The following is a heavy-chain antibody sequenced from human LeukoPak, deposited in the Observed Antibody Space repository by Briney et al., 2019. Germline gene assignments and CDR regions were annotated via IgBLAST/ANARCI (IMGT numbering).Heavy chain of an antibody. Sequence: VGTLRLSSVAPGFTFSDYYMSCICQTPGKGLEWVSYISSSSSYTNCAEYVKGRFTISRDNAKNSLYLQMNSLRAEDTAVYYCARDLWREYSYGLDAFDIWGQGTMVTVSS. CDR3: ARDLWREYSYGLDAFDI. D-gene: IGHD5-18*01. J-gene: IGHJ3*02. CDR2: ISSSSSYT. V-gene: IGHV3-11*05. CDR1: GFTFSDYY.